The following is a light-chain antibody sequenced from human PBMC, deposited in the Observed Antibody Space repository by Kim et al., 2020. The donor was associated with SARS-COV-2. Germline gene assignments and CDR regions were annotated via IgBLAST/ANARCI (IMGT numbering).Light chain of an antibody. CDR2: LNSDGSH. CDR3: QTWGTGINWV. J-gene: IGLJ3*02. V-gene: IGLV4-69*01. CDR1: SGHSSYA. Sequence: VKLTCTLSSGHSSYAIAWHQQQPEKGPRYLMKLNSDGSHSKGDGIPDRFSGSSSGAERYLTISSLQSEDEADYYCQTWGTGINWVFGGGTKLTVL.